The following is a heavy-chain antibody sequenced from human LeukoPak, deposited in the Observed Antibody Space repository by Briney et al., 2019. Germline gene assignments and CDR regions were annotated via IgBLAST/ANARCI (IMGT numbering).Heavy chain of an antibody. CDR3: ARERRKPVGATTNYFDY. D-gene: IGHD1-26*01. J-gene: IGHJ4*02. V-gene: IGHV4-34*01. CDR1: GGSFSGYY. CDR2: INHSGST. Sequence: SETLTLTCAVYGGSFSGYYWSWIRQPPGKGLEWIGEINHSGSTNYNPSLKSRVTISVDTSKNQFSLKLSSVTAADTAVYYCARERRKPVGATTNYFDYWGQGTLVTVSS.